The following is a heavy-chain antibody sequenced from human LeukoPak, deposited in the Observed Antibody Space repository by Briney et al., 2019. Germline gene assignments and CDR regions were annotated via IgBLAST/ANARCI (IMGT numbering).Heavy chain of an antibody. D-gene: IGHD4-17*01. CDR2: IYSDGGT. J-gene: IGHJ6*02. CDR3: TKKRLNRLGFYYGIDV. Sequence: GGSLRLSCAASGFSVSNTYMSWVRQAPGKGLEWVSVIYSDGGTFHLDSVKGRFTVSRDYSKNMLYLQMNSLRAEDTAIYYCTKKRLNRLGFYYGIDVWGQGTTVTVSS. V-gene: IGHV3-53*01. CDR1: GFSVSNTY.